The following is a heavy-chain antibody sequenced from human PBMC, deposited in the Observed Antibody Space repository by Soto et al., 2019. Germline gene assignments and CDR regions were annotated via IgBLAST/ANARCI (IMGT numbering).Heavy chain of an antibody. V-gene: IGHV1-69*06. D-gene: IGHD6-13*01. CDR1: GGTFSSYA. J-gene: IGHJ6*02. Sequence: QVQLVQSGAEVKKPGSSVKVSCKASGGTFSSYAISWVRQAPGQGLEWMGGIIPIFGTANYAQKFQGRVTITADKSTSTAYMELSSLRSEDTAVYYCARDIGYSSSWALGYGMDVWGQGTTVTVSS. CDR3: ARDIGYSSSWALGYGMDV. CDR2: IIPIFGTA.